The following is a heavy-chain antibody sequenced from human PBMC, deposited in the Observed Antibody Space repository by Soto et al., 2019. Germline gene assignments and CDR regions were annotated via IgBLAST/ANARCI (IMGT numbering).Heavy chain of an antibody. J-gene: IGHJ6*02. CDR1: GFTFSSYS. CDR2: IYGNGGST. D-gene: IGHD1-26*01. V-gene: IGHV3-23*01. Sequence: PGGSLRLSCAASGFTFSSYSMNWVRQAPGKGLEWVSGIYGNGGSTYYADAVKGRFTISRDNSRSTLYLQMNSLRAEDTAVYYCGKGRSYYYYYGVDGWGQGTTVTVSS. CDR3: GKGRSYYYYYGVDG.